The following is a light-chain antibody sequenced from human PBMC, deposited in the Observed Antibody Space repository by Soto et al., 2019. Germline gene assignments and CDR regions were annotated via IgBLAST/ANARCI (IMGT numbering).Light chain of an antibody. CDR1: SSDVGSYNL. J-gene: IGLJ1*01. CDR3: CSYAGSSTYV. CDR2: EVS. Sequence: QSALTQPASVSGSPGQSITISCTGTSSDVGSYNLVSWYQQHPGKAPKLMIYEVSKRPSGVSNRFSGSKSCNTASLTISGLQFEDEADYYCCSYAGSSTYVFGTGTKVTVL. V-gene: IGLV2-23*02.